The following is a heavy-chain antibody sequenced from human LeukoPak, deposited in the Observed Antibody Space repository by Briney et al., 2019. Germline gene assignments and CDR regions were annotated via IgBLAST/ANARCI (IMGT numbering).Heavy chain of an antibody. CDR3: VRDRQTGTVGYAFDI. Sequence: ASVKVSCKASGYIFTNHYIHWGRQAPGQGGEWMGIVRPSSGNTVYTPEFQGRVTITRDMSTSTAYMELSSLTSEDTAVYYCVRDRQTGTVGYAFDIWGQGTMVTVSS. D-gene: IGHD1-7*01. V-gene: IGHV1-46*01. J-gene: IGHJ3*02. CDR1: GYIFTNHY. CDR2: VRPSSGNT.